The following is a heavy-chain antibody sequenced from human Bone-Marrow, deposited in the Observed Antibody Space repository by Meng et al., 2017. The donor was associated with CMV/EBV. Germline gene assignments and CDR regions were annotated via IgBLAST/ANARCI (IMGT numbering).Heavy chain of an antibody. V-gene: IGHV1-2*02. CDR1: GYTFTGYY. J-gene: IGHJ5*02. CDR2: INPNSGGT. CDR3: AREGSGYGGWFDP. Sequence: ASVKVSCKASGYTFTGYYMHWVRQAPGQGLEWMGWINPNSGGTNYAQKFQGRVTMTRDTSISTAYMELSRLRSDDTAVCYCAREGSGYGGWFDPWGQGTLVTVSS. D-gene: IGHD5-12*01.